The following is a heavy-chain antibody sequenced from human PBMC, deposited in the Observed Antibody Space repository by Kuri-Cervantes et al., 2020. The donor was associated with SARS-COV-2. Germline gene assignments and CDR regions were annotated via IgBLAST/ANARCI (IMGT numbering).Heavy chain of an antibody. CDR3: ARSGYYSRGVAYYYMDV. J-gene: IGHJ6*03. V-gene: IGHV4-59*12. Sequence: SETLSLTCTVSGGSISSYYWSWIRQPPGKGLEWIGYIYYSGSTKYNPSLESRVAISLDTSRNQFSLKPSSVTAADSAVYYCARSGYYSRGVAYYYMDVWDKGTTVTVSS. D-gene: IGHD3-22*01. CDR1: GGSISSYY. CDR2: IYYSGST.